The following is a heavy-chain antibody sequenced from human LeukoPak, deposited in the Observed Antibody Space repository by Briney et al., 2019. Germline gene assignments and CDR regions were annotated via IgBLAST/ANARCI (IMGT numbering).Heavy chain of an antibody. D-gene: IGHD3-3*01. V-gene: IGHV4-61*02. CDR3: ARYYDFFPGNWFDP. CDR1: GGSISSGSYY. J-gene: IGHJ5*02. Sequence: SETLSLTCIVSGGSISSGSYYWSWIRQPAGKGLEWIGRIYTSGSTNYNPSLKSRVTISVDTSKNQFSLKLSSVTAADTAVYYCARYYDFFPGNWFDPWGQGTLVTVSS. CDR2: IYTSGST.